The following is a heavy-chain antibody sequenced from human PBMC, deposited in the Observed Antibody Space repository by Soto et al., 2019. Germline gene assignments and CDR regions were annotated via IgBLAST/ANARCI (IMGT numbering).Heavy chain of an antibody. V-gene: IGHV4-31*03. Sequence: LSLTCTVSGGSISSGGYYWSWIRQHPGKGLEWIGYIYYSGSTYYNPSLKSRVTISVDTSKNQFSLKLSSVTAADTAVYYCARDIRSGYDLEGPPTVWGQGTLVTVSS. CDR2: IYYSGST. CDR3: ARDIRSGYDLEGPPTV. J-gene: IGHJ4*02. CDR1: GGSISSGGYY. D-gene: IGHD5-12*01.